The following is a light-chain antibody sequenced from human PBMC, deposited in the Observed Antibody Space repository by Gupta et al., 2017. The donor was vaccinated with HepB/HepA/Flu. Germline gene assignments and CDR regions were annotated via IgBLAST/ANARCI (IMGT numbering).Light chain of an antibody. V-gene: IGKV4-1*01. CDR3: HQYYSNPRT. CDR2: WAS. CDR1: QSVLYSSNNKNY. Sequence: DIVMTQSPDSLAVSLGERATINCKSSQSVLYSSNNKNYLAWYQQKSGQPPKLLIYWASTRESGVPDRFSGSGSGTDFTLTISSLHAEDVAVYYCHQYYSNPRTFGQGTKVEIK. J-gene: IGKJ1*01.